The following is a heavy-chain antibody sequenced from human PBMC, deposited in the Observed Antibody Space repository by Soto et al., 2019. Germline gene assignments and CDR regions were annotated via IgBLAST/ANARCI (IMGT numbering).Heavy chain of an antibody. V-gene: IGHV3-7*03. CDR1: GFTFSSYW. Sequence: GWSLRLSCAASGFTFSSYWMSLVRQAPGKGLEWVANIKQDGSEKYYVDSVKGRFTISRDNAENSLYLQMNSLRAEDTAVYYCARDGVYYYDSSGYDAFDIWGQGTMVTVSS. CDR3: ARDGVYYYDSSGYDAFDI. D-gene: IGHD3-22*01. CDR2: IKQDGSEK. J-gene: IGHJ3*02.